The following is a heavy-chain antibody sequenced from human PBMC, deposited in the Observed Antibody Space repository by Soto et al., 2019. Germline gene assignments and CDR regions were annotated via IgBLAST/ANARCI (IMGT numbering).Heavy chain of an antibody. CDR3: AKVHYGSGSYSSTTSMDV. CDR1: GGTFSSYT. J-gene: IGHJ6*02. CDR2: IIPILGIA. V-gene: IGHV1-69*02. D-gene: IGHD3-10*01. Sequence: QVQLVQSGAAVKKPGSSVKVSCKASGGTFSSYTISWVRQAPGQGLEWMGRIIPILGIANYAQKFQGRVTITADKSTSTAYMELSSLRSEDTAVYYCAKVHYGSGSYSSTTSMDVWGQGTTVTVSS.